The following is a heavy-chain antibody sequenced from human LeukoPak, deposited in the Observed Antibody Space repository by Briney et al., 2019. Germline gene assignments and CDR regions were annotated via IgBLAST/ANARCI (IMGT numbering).Heavy chain of an antibody. Sequence: PGTLSLTCAVSGGSISSSNWWTWVRQSPGKGLGWIGEIYYGGSTNYTQSLKSRVTISVDKSKSKLSLKLSTVRAADTAVYYCAREQSAVEIFARSFDTWGQGTLVTVSS. D-gene: IGHD2-21*01. CDR1: GGSISSSNW. CDR3: AREQSAVEIFARSFDT. J-gene: IGHJ3*02. CDR2: IYYGGST. V-gene: IGHV4-4*03.